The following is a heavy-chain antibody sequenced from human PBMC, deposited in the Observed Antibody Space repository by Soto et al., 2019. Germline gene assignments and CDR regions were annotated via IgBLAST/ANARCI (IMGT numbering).Heavy chain of an antibody. Sequence: ASVKVSCKASGYTFTSYYMHWVRQAPGQGLEWMGIINPSGGSTSYAQKFQGRVTMTRDTSTSTVYMELSSLRSEDTAVYYCAGGPKGAARPMSFDYWGQGTLVTVSS. CDR1: GYTFTSYY. D-gene: IGHD6-6*01. CDR2: INPSGGST. CDR3: AGGPKGAARPMSFDY. V-gene: IGHV1-46*01. J-gene: IGHJ4*02.